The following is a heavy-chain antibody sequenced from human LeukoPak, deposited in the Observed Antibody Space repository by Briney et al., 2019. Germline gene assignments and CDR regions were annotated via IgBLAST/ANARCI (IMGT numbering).Heavy chain of an antibody. D-gene: IGHD6-13*01. CDR1: GYTFTTYW. J-gene: IGHJ4*02. Sequence: RLGESLKISCKGSGYTFTTYWIGWVRQMPGKGLEWMGIIYPGDSDPRYSPSFQGQVTIPADTSISTAYLQWSSLKASDSAMYYCVRHGLGSSWFGFDYWGQGTLVTVSS. V-gene: IGHV5-51*01. CDR2: IYPGDSDP. CDR3: VRHGLGSSWFGFDY.